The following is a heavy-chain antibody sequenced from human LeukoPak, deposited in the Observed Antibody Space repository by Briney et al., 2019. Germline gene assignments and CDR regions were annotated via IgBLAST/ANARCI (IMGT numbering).Heavy chain of an antibody. Sequence: ASVKVSCKASGYTFTGYYMHWVRQAPGQGLEWMGIIYPSGGSTTYAQKFQGRVTMTRDTSISTAYMELSRLRSDDTAVYYCARGYSGYDGDYWGQGTLVTVSS. D-gene: IGHD5-12*01. CDR2: IYPSGGST. J-gene: IGHJ4*02. CDR1: GYTFTGYY. V-gene: IGHV1-46*01. CDR3: ARGYSGYDGDY.